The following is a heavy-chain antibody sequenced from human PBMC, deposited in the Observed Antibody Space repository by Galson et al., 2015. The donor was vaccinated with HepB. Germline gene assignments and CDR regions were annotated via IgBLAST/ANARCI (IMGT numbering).Heavy chain of an antibody. D-gene: IGHD3-9*01. Sequence: SVKVSCKASGYTFTSYGISWVRQAPGQGLEWMGWISAYNGNTNYAQKLQGRVTMTTDTSTSTAYMELRSLRSDDTAVYYCARDVSEDYDILTGYYPFDYWGQGTLVTVSS. V-gene: IGHV1-18*04. CDR2: ISAYNGNT. CDR3: ARDVSEDYDILTGYYPFDY. CDR1: GYTFTSYG. J-gene: IGHJ4*02.